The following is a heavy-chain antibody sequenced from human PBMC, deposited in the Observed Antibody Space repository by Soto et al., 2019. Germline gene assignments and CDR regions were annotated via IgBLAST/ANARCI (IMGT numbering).Heavy chain of an antibody. V-gene: IGHV4-59*11. CDR1: GGSISSHY. J-gene: IGHJ4*02. CDR2: IYYSGST. Sequence: LSLTCTVSGGSISSHYWSWIRQPPGKGLEWIGYIYYSGSTRYNPSLKSRVTISVDTSKNQFSLKLRSVTAADTAVYYCARGDIVATIRFDYWGQGTPVTVSS. D-gene: IGHD5-12*01. CDR3: ARGDIVATIRFDY.